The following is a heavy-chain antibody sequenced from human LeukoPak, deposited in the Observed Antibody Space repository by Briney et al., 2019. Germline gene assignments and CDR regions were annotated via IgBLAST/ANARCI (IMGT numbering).Heavy chain of an antibody. CDR1: GYTFSNYG. V-gene: IGHV1-18*01. CDR3: ARYNSLLRGVTTSDY. D-gene: IGHD3-10*01. J-gene: IGHJ4*02. CDR2: ITGHNGDV. Sequence: ASVKASCKAPGYTFSNYGITWVQQAPGQGLEWMGTITGHNGDVNYAPKFQGRVTMTTDTSTTTAYMELRSLRFDDTADYYCARYNSLLRGVTTSDYWGQGTLVTVSS.